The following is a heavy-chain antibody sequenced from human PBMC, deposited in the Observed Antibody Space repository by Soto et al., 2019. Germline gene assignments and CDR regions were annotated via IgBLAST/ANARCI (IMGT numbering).Heavy chain of an antibody. Sequence: QLQESGPGLVRPSGTLSLTCSVSGVSIIGSNWWSWVRQPPGKAPEWIGEVYYSGNANYNPSLKSRVSISSDTSKNQFSLRLSSVTAVDTAVYYCARDGHYDSSGFPLSVWGRGTLVIVSS. V-gene: IGHV4-4*02. D-gene: IGHD3-22*01. CDR3: ARDGHYDSSGFPLSV. CDR1: GVSIIGSNW. CDR2: VYYSGNA. J-gene: IGHJ4*02.